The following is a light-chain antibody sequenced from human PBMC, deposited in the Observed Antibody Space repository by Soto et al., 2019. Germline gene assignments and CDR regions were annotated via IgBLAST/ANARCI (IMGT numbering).Light chain of an antibody. Sequence: QSALTQPPSVSGSPGQSVTISCSVVTSDVGDYEHVSWYQLAPGTAPKLLISDVINRPSGVPDRFSGSRSGNTPSLTISGLQAEDEADYYCAAWDDRLSVWLFGGGTKLTVL. V-gene: IGLV2-18*01. CDR2: DVI. J-gene: IGLJ3*02. CDR1: TSDVGDYEH. CDR3: AAWDDRLSVWL.